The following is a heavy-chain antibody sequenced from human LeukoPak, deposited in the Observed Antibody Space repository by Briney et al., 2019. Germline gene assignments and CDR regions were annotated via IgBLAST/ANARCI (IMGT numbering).Heavy chain of an antibody. CDR3: AKDTQGIAAAGTTYYFDY. V-gene: IGHV3-53*01. Sequence: GSLRLSCAASGFTVSNDYMAWVRQAPGRGLEWVSLIYGDGTTFYTDSVKGRFTISRDNSKNTLYLQMNSLRAEDTAVYYCAKDTQGIAAAGTTYYFDYWGQGTLVTVSS. CDR2: IYGDGTT. CDR1: GFTVSNDY. D-gene: IGHD6-13*01. J-gene: IGHJ4*02.